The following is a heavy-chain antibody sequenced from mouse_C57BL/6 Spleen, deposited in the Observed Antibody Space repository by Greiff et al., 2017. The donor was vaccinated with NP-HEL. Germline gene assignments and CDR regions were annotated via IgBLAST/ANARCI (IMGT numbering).Heavy chain of an antibody. CDR2: ISSGGDYI. CDR1: GFTFSSYA. D-gene: IGHD2-4*01. J-gene: IGHJ4*01. CDR3: TRVDYDYGMDY. V-gene: IGHV5-9-1*02. Sequence: EVMLVESGEGLVKPGGSLKLSCAASGFTFSSYAMSWVRQTPEKRLEWVAYISSGGDYIYYADTVKGRFTVSRDNARNTLYLQMSSLKSEDTAMYYCTRVDYDYGMDYWGQGTSVTVSS.